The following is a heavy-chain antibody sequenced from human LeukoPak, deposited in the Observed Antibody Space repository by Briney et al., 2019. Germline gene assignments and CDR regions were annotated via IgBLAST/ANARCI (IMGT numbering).Heavy chain of an antibody. CDR2: ISTSGGNI. CDR1: GFTFSDYY. Sequence: KPGGSLRLSCAASGFTFSDYYMSWIRQAPGKGLEWVSYISTSGGNIYYADSVKGRFTISRDNAKNSLYLQMSSLRAEDTAVYYCARDWVGDGYNFYHYFDCWGQGALVTVSS. V-gene: IGHV3-11*01. J-gene: IGHJ4*02. D-gene: IGHD5-24*01. CDR3: ARDWVGDGYNFYHYFDC.